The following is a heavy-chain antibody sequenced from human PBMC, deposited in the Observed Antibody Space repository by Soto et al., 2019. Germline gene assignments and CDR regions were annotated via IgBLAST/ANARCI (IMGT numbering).Heavy chain of an antibody. CDR2: IYNNGTT. Sequence: PWETPSLTLPVLGGPLNSFYWGWVRQPPGKGLEWIAYIYNNGTTNSNPSLKSRVTISLDTSKNQFYLKLTSVTAADTAVYYCTRGHWALDSWAQGTLVTVSS. V-gene: IGHV4-59*01. J-gene: IGHJ5*01. D-gene: IGHD3-16*01. CDR1: GGPLNSFY. CDR3: TRGHWALDS.